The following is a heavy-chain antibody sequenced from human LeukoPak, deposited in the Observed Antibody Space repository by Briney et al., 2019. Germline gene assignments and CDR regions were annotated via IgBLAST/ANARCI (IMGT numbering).Heavy chain of an antibody. J-gene: IGHJ4*02. CDR3: ARGPDYYDSSGYHDY. CDR2: INPSGGST. D-gene: IGHD3-22*01. Sequence: ASVKVSCKASGYTFISYYMHWVRQAPGQGLEWMGIINPSGGSTSYAQKFQGRVTMTRDMSTSTVYMELSSLRSEDTAVYYCARGPDYYDSSGYHDYWGQGTLVTVSS. V-gene: IGHV1-46*01. CDR1: GYTFISYY.